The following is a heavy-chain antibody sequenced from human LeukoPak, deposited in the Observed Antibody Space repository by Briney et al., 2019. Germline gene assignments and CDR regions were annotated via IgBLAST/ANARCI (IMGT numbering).Heavy chain of an antibody. D-gene: IGHD3-22*01. V-gene: IGHV3-23*01. CDR3: AKDGPYDSSGYYYLDY. CDR1: GFTFSSYA. J-gene: IGHJ4*02. CDR2: ISGSGGSI. Sequence: GGSLRLSCAASGFTFSSYAMSWVRQAPGKGLEWVSVISGSGGSISYADSVKGRFTISRDNSKNTLYLQMNSLRAEDTAVYYCAKDGPYDSSGYYYLDYWGQGTLVTVSS.